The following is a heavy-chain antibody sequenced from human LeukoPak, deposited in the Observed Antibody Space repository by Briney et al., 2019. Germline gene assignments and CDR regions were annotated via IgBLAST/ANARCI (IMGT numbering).Heavy chain of an antibody. CDR1: GFTFGDYL. Sequence: GGSLRLSCTASGFTFGDYLMSWFRQAPGKGLEWIGFISGGTTEYAASVKGRFTISRDDSTSIAYLQMNSLTTEDTAAYYCSRGSGWLSVYWGQGTLVTVSS. V-gene: IGHV3-49*03. D-gene: IGHD6-19*01. CDR2: ISGGTT. J-gene: IGHJ4*02. CDR3: SRGSGWLSVY.